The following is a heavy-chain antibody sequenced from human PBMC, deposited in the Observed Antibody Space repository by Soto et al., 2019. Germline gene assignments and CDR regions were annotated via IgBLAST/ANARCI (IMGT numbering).Heavy chain of an antibody. J-gene: IGHJ4*01. V-gene: IGHV4-34*01. CDR1: GGSFSGYY. CDR3: ARGPYCSGGNCYRSFDY. CDR2: INHRGST. Sequence: QVQLQQWGAGLLKPSETLSLTCAVYGGSFSGYYWSWIRQPPGKGLEWIGEINHRGSTNYNPSLKSRPTISEXXCXNPXSLTLSFVTAADTAVYYWARGPYCSGGNCYRSFDYWGQETLVTVSS. D-gene: IGHD2-15*01.